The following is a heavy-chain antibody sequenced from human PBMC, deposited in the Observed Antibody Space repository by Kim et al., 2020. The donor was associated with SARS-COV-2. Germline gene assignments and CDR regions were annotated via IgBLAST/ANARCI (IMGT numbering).Heavy chain of an antibody. D-gene: IGHD6-13*01. V-gene: IGHV3-11*06. CDR2: ISSSSSYT. Sequence: GGSLRLSCAASGFTFSDYYMSWIRQAPGKGLEWVSYISSSSSYTNYADSVKGRFTISRDNAKNSLYLQMNSLRAEDTAVYYCAGLSSSWYLGMDVWGQGPTVTVSS. CDR3: AGLSSSWYLGMDV. CDR1: GFTFSDYY. J-gene: IGHJ6*02.